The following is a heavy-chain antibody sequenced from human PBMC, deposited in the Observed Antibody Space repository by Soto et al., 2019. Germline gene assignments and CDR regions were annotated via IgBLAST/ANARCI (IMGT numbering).Heavy chain of an antibody. Sequence: QVQLVQSGAEVKKPGASVKVSCKASGYTFTSYYMHWVRQAPGQGLEWMGIINRSGGSTSYAQKFQGRGSRTRDTATSTVYMELSSLRSEDTAVYYCARNLYYDSSGSLSAFDIWGRGTMVTVSS. J-gene: IGHJ3*02. D-gene: IGHD3-22*01. CDR3: ARNLYYDSSGSLSAFDI. CDR2: INRSGGST. CDR1: GYTFTSYY. V-gene: IGHV1-46*01.